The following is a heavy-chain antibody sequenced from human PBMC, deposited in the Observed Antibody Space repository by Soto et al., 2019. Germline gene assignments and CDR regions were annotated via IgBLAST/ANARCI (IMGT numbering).Heavy chain of an antibody. CDR2: IYYSGST. D-gene: IGHD6-19*01. J-gene: IGHJ5*02. Sequence: QLQLQESGPVLVKPSETLSLTCTVSCCSISSSSYYWGWLRQPPGKGLEWIGSIYYSGSTYYNPYLKSRLTISVHTFMNQVCMKLRSVTAADTAVYYFARQWAIAGAGDRYEWFDPWGQGTLVTVSS. CDR3: ARQWAIAGAGDRYEWFDP. V-gene: IGHV4-39*01. CDR1: CCSISSSSYY.